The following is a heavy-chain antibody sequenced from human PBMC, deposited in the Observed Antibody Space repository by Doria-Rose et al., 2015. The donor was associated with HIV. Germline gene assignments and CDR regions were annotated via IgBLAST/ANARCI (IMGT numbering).Heavy chain of an antibody. CDR1: GGSISHYY. CDR3: ARVLSGTYDY. J-gene: IGHJ4*02. D-gene: IGHD1-26*01. Sequence: GPGLVKPSETLSLTCSVSGGSISHYYWSWIRQPPGKGLEYIGDIFYTGSTNYSTSLKSRVSISIDTSKNKFSLRLSSVTAADTAVYYCARVLSGTYDYWGQGTLVTVSS. V-gene: IGHV4-59*01. CDR2: IFYTGST.